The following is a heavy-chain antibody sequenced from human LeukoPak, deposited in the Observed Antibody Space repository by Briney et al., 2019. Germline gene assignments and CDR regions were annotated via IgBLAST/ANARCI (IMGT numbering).Heavy chain of an antibody. Sequence: GGSLRLSCAASGFTFRTYGMNWVRQAPGKGLEWISYINSDSDTVYYSNSVEGRFTISRDNAKNSLYLQMNSLRAEDTAMYYCARLPRIFGVVIAYYFDYWGREPWSPSPQ. CDR1: GFTFRTYG. D-gene: IGHD3-3*01. V-gene: IGHV3-48*04. J-gene: IGHJ4*02. CDR2: INSDSDTV. CDR3: ARLPRIFGVVIAYYFDY.